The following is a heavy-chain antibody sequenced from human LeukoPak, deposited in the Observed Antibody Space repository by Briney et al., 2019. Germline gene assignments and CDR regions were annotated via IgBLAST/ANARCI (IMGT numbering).Heavy chain of an antibody. J-gene: IGHJ3*02. D-gene: IGHD3-9*01. V-gene: IGHV3-30*18. CDR2: ILYDGSKK. CDR1: GFTFTNYN. CDR3: ANFDGDSQAFHI. Sequence: GGSLRLSCAASGFTFTNYNMHWVRQTPGKGLQWVAAILYDGSKKYYADSVKGRFSVYRDNSDYTLYLQMNNLKTDDTALYSCANFDGDSQAFHIWGLGTMVTVPS.